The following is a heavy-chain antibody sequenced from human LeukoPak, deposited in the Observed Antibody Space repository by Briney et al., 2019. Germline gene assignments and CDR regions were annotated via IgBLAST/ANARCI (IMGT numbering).Heavy chain of an antibody. CDR3: ARGYSSSWYHQLLYYYGMDV. D-gene: IGHD6-13*01. CDR2: INPSGGST. Sequence: GASVKVSCKASGYTFTSYYMHWVRQAPGQGLEWMGIINPSGGSTSYAQKFQGRVTITADKSTSTAYMELSSLRSEDTAVYYCARGYSSSWYHQLLYYYGMDVWGQGTTVTVSS. CDR1: GYTFTSYY. J-gene: IGHJ6*02. V-gene: IGHV1-46*01.